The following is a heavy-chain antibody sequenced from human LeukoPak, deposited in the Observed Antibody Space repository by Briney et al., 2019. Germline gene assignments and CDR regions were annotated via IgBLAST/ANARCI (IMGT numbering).Heavy chain of an antibody. J-gene: IGHJ6*03. CDR1: EGSFSGFS. CDR3: ARKGPLRDSIPFMDV. D-gene: IGHD4-17*01. Sequence: SETLSLTCAVYEGSFSGFSWSWIRQPPGKGLEWIGEIDHSGNTNYNPSLRSRVTISVNTSKNQFSLKVNSLTAADTAVYYCARKGPLRDSIPFMDVWGEGTTVTVSS. CDR2: IDHSGNT. V-gene: IGHV4-34*01.